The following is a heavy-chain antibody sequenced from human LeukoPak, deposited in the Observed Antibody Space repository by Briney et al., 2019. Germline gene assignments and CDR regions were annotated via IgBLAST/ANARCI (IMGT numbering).Heavy chain of an antibody. D-gene: IGHD3-9*01. J-gene: IGHJ4*02. V-gene: IGHV3-23*01. CDR1: GFTFSNYA. CDR2: IGGSGGTT. Sequence: PGASMRLSCAASGFTFSNYAMSWVRQAPGKGLEWVSAIGGSGGTTYYADSVKGRFTISRDNSKNTLYLQMRSLRAEDTAVYYCAKWGDYDVLTGYYDSDYWGQGTLVTVSP. CDR3: AKWGDYDVLTGYYDSDY.